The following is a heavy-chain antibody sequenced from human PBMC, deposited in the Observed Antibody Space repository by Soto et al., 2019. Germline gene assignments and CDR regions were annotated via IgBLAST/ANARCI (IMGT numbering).Heavy chain of an antibody. CDR1: GFTFSSYS. CDR3: ARDYSIFGVVILFDI. V-gene: IGHV3-21*01. Sequence: EVQLVESGGGLVKPGGSLRLSCAASGFTFSSYSMNWVRQAPGKGLEWVSSISSSSSYIYYADSVKGRFTISRDNAKNSLYLQMNSLRAEDTAVYYCARDYSIFGVVILFDIWGQGTMVTVSS. D-gene: IGHD3-3*01. CDR2: ISSSSSYI. J-gene: IGHJ3*02.